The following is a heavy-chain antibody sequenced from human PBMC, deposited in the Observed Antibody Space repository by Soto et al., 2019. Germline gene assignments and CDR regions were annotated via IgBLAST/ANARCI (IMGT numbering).Heavy chain of an antibody. CDR2: INAHSGGT. Sequence: SVKVSCKASGFSFTGYYIHWLRQAPGQGLEWMGWINAHSGGTEYAQKFQGRVTLTRDTSIATAYLTLTSLTSDDTALYYCAKDLTRQLAYWLDPWGQGAQVTVSS. V-gene: IGHV1-2*02. D-gene: IGHD6-6*01. J-gene: IGHJ5*02. CDR3: AKDLTRQLAYWLDP. CDR1: GFSFTGYY.